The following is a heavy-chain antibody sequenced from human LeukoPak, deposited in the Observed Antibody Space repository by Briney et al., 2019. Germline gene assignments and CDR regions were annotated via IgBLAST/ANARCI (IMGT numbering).Heavy chain of an antibody. CDR2: IIPIFGTA. CDR1: GGTFISYA. CDR3: ARVGIAARPLLYYYYGMDV. J-gene: IGHJ6*02. D-gene: IGHD6-6*01. V-gene: IGHV1-69*01. Sequence: SVKVSCKASGGTFISYAISWVRQAPGQGLEWMGGIIPIFGTANYAQKFQGRVTITADESTSTAYMELSSLRSEDTAVYYCARVGIAARPLLYYYYGMDVWGQGTTVTVSS.